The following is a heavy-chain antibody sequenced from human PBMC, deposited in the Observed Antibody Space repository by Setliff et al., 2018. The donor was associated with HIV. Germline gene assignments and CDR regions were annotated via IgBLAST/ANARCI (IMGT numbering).Heavy chain of an antibody. D-gene: IGHD2-15*01. Sequence: SETLSLTCSVSGVSISSYYWSWIRHSPGKGLEWIGIIFPGGATNYNPSLTSRVTISVDTSKNHLFLKLTSVTTADTAVYFCAKSSPSICYIPDCWGQGAPVTVSS. CDR1: GVSISSYY. V-gene: IGHV4-59*01. CDR3: AKSSPSICYIPDC. J-gene: IGHJ4*02. CDR2: IFPGGAT.